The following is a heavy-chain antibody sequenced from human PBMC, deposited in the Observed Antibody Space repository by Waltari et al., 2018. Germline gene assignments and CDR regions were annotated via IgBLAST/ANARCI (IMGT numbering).Heavy chain of an antibody. Sequence: QGLLVESGGRVVQPGRSLRLPCAASGFTFTRCVMQWVRQAPGKGLEWVAVVWYDGINKYYADSVKGRFTISRDNSENTLYLQMNSLRVDDTATYYCARGALAGRFFDFWGQGTLVTVSS. J-gene: IGHJ4*02. D-gene: IGHD6-19*01. CDR2: VWYDGINK. V-gene: IGHV3-33*01. CDR1: GFTFTRCV. CDR3: ARGALAGRFFDF.